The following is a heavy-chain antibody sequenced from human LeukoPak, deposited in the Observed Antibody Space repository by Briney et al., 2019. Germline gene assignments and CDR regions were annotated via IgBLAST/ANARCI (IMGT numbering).Heavy chain of an antibody. CDR3: ARAPPGVTHYSYFDY. CDR2: IYTSGST. CDR1: GGSISSGSSY. V-gene: IGHV4-61*02. Sequence: SETLSLTCTVSGGSISSGSSYWTWIRQPAGKGLEWIGRIYTSGSTNYNPSLKSRVTISVDTSKNQFSLKLSSVTAADTAIYYCARAPPGVTHYSYFDYWGQGTLVTVSS. J-gene: IGHJ4*02. D-gene: IGHD2-15*01.